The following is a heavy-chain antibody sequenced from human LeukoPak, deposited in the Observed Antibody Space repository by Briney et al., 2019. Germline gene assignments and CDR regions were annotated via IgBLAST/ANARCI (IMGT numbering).Heavy chain of an antibody. V-gene: IGHV3-23*01. CDR1: GFTFSTYS. CDR3: ANAPAYGLPLY. J-gene: IGHJ4*02. D-gene: IGHD4-17*01. CDR2: ISGSGGTT. Sequence: GGSLRLSCVASGFTFSTYSMNWVRQAPGKGLEWVSGISGSGGTTYYADSVKGRFTISRDNSKNTLYLQMNYLRAEDTALYYCANAPAYGLPLYWGQGTLVSVSS.